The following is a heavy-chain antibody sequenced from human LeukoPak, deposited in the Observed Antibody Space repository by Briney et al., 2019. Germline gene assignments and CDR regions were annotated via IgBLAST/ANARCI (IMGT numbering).Heavy chain of an antibody. CDR1: GFIFSSHG. Sequence: PGGSLRLSCAASGFIFSSHGMNWVRQAPGKGLEWVSCISPSGDITYYADSVKGRFTISRDNSKNTVYLQMDSLRFEDAAVYYCAKGGLVQPLDLWGQGTMVTVSS. V-gene: IGHV3-23*01. D-gene: IGHD3/OR15-3a*01. J-gene: IGHJ3*01. CDR2: ISPSGDIT. CDR3: AKGGLVQPLDL.